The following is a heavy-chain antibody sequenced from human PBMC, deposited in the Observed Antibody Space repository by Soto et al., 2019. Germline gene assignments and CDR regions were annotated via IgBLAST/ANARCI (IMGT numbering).Heavy chain of an antibody. CDR1: GDTFSSYA. CDR2: IIDFFGSA. V-gene: IGHV1-69*06. J-gene: IGHJ6*01. D-gene: IGHD2-2*01. Sequence: QAQLQQTGAEVKKPGSSVNISSKASGDTFSSYAISWVLQAPGQGLEGMGGIIDFFGSAKYAQKFQGRLKVTADKSTSTAYMELSSLRSEDTAVYFCATGSPYCTTTSCCTGYYCMTVGGQGTTVTVSA. CDR3: ATGSPYCTTTSCCTGYYCMTV.